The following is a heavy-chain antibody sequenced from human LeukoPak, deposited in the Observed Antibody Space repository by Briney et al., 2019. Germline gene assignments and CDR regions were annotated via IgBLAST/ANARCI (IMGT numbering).Heavy chain of an antibody. J-gene: IGHJ4*02. V-gene: IGHV1-46*01. CDR1: GYTFTSYY. CDR2: INPSGGST. Sequence: ASVKVSCKASGYTFTSYYMHWVRQAPGQGLEWMGIINPSGGSTSYAQKFQGRVTMTTNTSTSTVYMQLSSLRSEDTAVYYCARAWWTGTPRVPFDYWGQGTLVTVSS. D-gene: IGHD1-1*01. CDR3: ARAWWTGTPRVPFDY.